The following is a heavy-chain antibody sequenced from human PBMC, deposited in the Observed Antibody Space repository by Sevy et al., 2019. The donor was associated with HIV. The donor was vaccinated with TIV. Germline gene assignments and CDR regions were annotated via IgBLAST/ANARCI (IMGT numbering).Heavy chain of an antibody. V-gene: IGHV4-34*01. Sequence: SETLSLTCAVSGGSFSGYSWDWIRQPPGKGLEWIGEVNHSGSTNYNPSLKSRVTISVDTSKNQFSLKLNFVTAADTAVYYCARGGDGVVPSPIIGLGPWTKYWYFDLWAAAPWSPSPQ. CDR2: VNHSGST. D-gene: IGHD3-3*01. J-gene: IGHJ2*01. CDR1: GGSFSGYS. CDR3: ARGGDGVVPSPIIGLGPWTKYWYFDL.